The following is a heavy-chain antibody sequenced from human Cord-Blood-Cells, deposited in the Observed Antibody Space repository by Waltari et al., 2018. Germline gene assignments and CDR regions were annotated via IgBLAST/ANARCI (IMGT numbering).Heavy chain of an antibody. CDR1: GGSFSGYY. CDR2: INHSGST. Sequence: QVQLQQWGAGLLKPSETLSLTCAVCGGSFSGYYWSWIRQPPGKGLEWIGEINHSGSTNYNPSLKSRVTISVDTSKNQFSLKLSSVTAADTAVYYCARGPGSYYFDYWGQGTLVTVSS. CDR3: ARGPGSYYFDY. V-gene: IGHV4-34*01. J-gene: IGHJ4*02. D-gene: IGHD3-10*01.